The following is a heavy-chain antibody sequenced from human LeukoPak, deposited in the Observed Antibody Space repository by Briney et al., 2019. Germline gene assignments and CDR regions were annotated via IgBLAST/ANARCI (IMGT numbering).Heavy chain of an antibody. CDR2: IYYSGST. CDR3: ATTIGMYSKLDY. V-gene: IGHV4-30-4*01. J-gene: IGHJ4*02. Sequence: PSETLSLTCTVSGGSISSGDYYWSWIRQPPGKGLEWIGYIYYSGSTYYNPSLKSRVTISVDTFKNQFSLKLSSVTAADSAVYYCATTIGMYSKLDYWGQGTLVTVSS. CDR1: GGSISSGDYY. D-gene: IGHD4-11*01.